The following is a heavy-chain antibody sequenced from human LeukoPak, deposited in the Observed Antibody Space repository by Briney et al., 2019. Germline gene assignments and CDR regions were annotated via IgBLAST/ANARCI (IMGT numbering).Heavy chain of an antibody. Sequence: PGGSLRLSCVTSGFSFSSYGMHWVRQAPGKGLEWVAFIRYDGSNKYYADSVKGRFTISRDNSKNTLYLQMNSLRAEDTAVYYCAKGGYYDSSGYYPNFDYWGQGTLVTVSS. D-gene: IGHD3-22*01. CDR3: AKGGYYDSSGYYPNFDY. J-gene: IGHJ4*02. CDR2: IRYDGSNK. CDR1: GFSFSSYG. V-gene: IGHV3-30*02.